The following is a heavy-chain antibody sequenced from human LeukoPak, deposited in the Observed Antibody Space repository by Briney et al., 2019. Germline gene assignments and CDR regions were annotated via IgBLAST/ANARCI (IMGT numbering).Heavy chain of an antibody. Sequence: GGSLRLSCAASEFTFSTYAMTWVRQTPGRGLEWVSGIGGSGGNINYAESVKGRFTISRDNSKNTLYLQMNSLRVEDTAVYYCVKSTGWYRSSWCLTDWGQGTLVTVSS. CDR2: IGGSGGNI. D-gene: IGHD6-13*01. CDR3: VKSTGWYRSSWCLTD. J-gene: IGHJ4*02. CDR1: EFTFSTYA. V-gene: IGHV3-23*01.